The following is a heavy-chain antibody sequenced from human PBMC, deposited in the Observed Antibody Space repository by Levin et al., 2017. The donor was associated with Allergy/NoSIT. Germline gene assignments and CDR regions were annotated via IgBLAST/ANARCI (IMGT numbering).Heavy chain of an antibody. V-gene: IGHV1-18*01. CDR2: ISAHNGNT. D-gene: IGHD3-10*01. CDR1: GYTFTSFG. CDR3: AAFITLVRGVPKSYFDY. J-gene: IGHJ4*02. Sequence: ASVKVSCKASGYTFTSFGINWVRQAPGQGLEWMGWISAHNGNTNFEQKFQGRVTMTTDTSTSTAYMELRSLRSDDTAVYYCAAFITLVRGVPKSYFDYWGQGTLVTVSS.